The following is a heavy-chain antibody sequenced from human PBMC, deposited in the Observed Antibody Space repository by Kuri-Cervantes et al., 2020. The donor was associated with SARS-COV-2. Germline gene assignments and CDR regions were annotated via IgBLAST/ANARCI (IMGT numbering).Heavy chain of an antibody. D-gene: IGHD5-24*01. CDR3: ARGTGLQFLDY. J-gene: IGHJ4*02. CDR2: ISYDGSNK. CDR1: GSTFSSYA. V-gene: IGHV3-30-3*01. Sequence: LSLTCAAPGSTFSSYAMHWVRQAPGKGLEWVAVISYDGSNKYYADSVKGRFTISRDNSKNTLYLQMNSLRAEDTAVYYCARGTGLQFLDYWGQGTLVTVSS.